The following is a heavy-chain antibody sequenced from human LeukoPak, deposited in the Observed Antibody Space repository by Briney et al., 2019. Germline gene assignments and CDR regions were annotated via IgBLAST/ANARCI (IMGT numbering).Heavy chain of an antibody. CDR3: ARALTTLTYEGY. D-gene: IGHD1-1*01. CDR2: VKQDESEK. CDR1: GFTFSSYA. V-gene: IGHV3-7*01. J-gene: IGHJ4*02. Sequence: PGGSLRLSCAASGFTFSSYAMNWVRQAPGKGLEWVASVKQDESEKYYVDSVKGRFTISRDKAKNSLYLQMNSLRAEDTAVYYCARALTTLTYEGYWGQGTLVTVSS.